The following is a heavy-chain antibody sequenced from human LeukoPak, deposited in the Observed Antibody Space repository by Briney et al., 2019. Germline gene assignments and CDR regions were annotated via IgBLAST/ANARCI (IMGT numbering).Heavy chain of an antibody. CDR1: GFTFSSYS. J-gene: IGHJ4*02. V-gene: IGHV3-21*01. Sequence: PGGSLRLSCAASGFTFSSYSMNWVRQAPGKGLEWVSSISSSSSYIYYADSVKGRFTISRDNAKNSLYPQMNSLRAEDTAVYYCARGPEYYYDSGKTDYWGQGTLVTVSS. CDR3: ARGPEYYYDSGKTDY. D-gene: IGHD3-22*01. CDR2: ISSSSSYI.